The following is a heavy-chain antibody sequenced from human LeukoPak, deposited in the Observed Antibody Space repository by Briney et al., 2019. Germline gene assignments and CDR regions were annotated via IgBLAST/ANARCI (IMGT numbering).Heavy chain of an antibody. V-gene: IGHV3-74*01. J-gene: IGHJ4*02. D-gene: IGHD5-18*01. Sequence: QAGGPLRLSCAASGFTFSNHWMHWVRHAPGKGLMWVSRINRGGSRTDYADSVKGRFTIPRDDAKNTLYLQLNSLRAEDTAVYFCARGGSDTAMAHDYWGQGTLVTVSS. CDR2: INRGGSRT. CDR3: ARGGSDTAMAHDY. CDR1: GFTFSNHW.